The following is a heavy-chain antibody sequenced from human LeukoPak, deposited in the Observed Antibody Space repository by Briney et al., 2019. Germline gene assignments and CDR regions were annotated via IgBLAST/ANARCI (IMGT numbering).Heavy chain of an antibody. D-gene: IGHD2-15*01. CDR1: GGTFSSYA. CDR3: ASSLYCSGGSCYKWYYYMDV. Sequence: ASVKVSCKASGGTFSSYAISWVRQAPGQGLEWMGRINPNSGGTNYAQKFQGRVTMTRDTSTSTAYMELSRLRSDDTAVCYCASSLYCSGGSCYKWYYYMDVWGKGTTVTVSS. CDR2: INPNSGGT. V-gene: IGHV1-2*06. J-gene: IGHJ6*03.